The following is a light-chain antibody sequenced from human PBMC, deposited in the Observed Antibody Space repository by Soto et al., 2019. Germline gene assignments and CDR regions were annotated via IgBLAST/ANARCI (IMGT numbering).Light chain of an antibody. V-gene: IGLV2-8*01. CDR2: EVT. CDR3: SSYAGSNNSV. J-gene: IGLJ2*01. Sequence: QSALTQPSSASGSPGQSVTISCTGTGSDVGKYNFVSWYQQHPGKAPKLMIYEVTKRPAGVPDRFSGFKSGNTASLTVSGLKAEDEAYYYCSSYAGSNNSVFGGGTKLTVL. CDR1: GSDVGKYNF.